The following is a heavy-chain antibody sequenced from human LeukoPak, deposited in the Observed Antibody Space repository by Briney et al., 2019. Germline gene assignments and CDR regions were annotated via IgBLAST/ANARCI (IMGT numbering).Heavy chain of an antibody. CDR3: ARAPYYYGSGRGIDY. D-gene: IGHD3-10*01. CDR1: GYSISSGYY. J-gene: IGHJ4*02. CDR2: IYHSGST. Sequence: PSETLSLTCTVSGYSISSGYYWGWIRQPPGKGLEWIGSIYHSGSTYYNPSLKSRVTISVDTSKNQFSLKLSSVTAADTAVYYCARAPYYYGSGRGIDYWGQGTLVTVSS. V-gene: IGHV4-38-2*02.